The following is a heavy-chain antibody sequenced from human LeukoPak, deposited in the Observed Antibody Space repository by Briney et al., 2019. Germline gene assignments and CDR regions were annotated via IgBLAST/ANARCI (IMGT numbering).Heavy chain of an antibody. J-gene: IGHJ4*02. CDR1: GFTFSDYY. CDR3: AREDDYVWGSYRSTYFDY. V-gene: IGHV3-11*04. Sequence: GSLRLSCAASGFTFSDYYMSWIRQAPGKGLEWVSYISSSGSTIYYADSVKGRFTISRDNAKNSLYLQMNSLRAEDTAVYYCAREDDYVWGSYRSTYFDYWGQGTLVTVSS. CDR2: ISSSGSTI. D-gene: IGHD3-16*02.